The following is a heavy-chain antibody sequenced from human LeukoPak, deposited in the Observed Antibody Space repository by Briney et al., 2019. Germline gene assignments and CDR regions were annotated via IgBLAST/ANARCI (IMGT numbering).Heavy chain of an antibody. J-gene: IGHJ5*02. CDR2: INWNGGST. V-gene: IGHV3-20*04. CDR1: GFTFDDYG. Sequence: GGSLRLSCAASGFTFDDYGMSWVRQAPGKGLEWVSGINWNGGSTGYADSVKGRFTISRDNAKNSLYLQMNSLRAEDTAVYYCAKGGSSSGWYDVNWFDPWGQGTLVTVSS. D-gene: IGHD6-19*01. CDR3: AKGGSSSGWYDVNWFDP.